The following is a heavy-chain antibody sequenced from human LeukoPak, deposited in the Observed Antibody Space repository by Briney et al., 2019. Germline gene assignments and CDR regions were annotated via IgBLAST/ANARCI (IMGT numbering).Heavy chain of an antibody. D-gene: IGHD3-16*01. J-gene: IGHJ4*02. V-gene: IGHV3-48*04. Sequence: GGSLRLSCAASGFTFSTYSMNWVRQAPGKGLEWISYISSSSDSIYYADSVKGRFTVSRDNAKNSLYLQMNSLRAEDTAVYYCTRTGGAYWGREPWSPSPQ. CDR2: ISSSSDSI. CDR3: TRTGGAY. CDR1: GFTFSTYS.